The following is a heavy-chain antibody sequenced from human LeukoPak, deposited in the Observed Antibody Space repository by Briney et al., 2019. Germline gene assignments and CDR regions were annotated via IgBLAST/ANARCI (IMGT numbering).Heavy chain of an antibody. CDR2: INHSGST. CDR3: VLENY. CDR1: GGSFRNYY. V-gene: IGHV4-34*01. Sequence: SETLSLTCGFYGGSFRNYYWSCIRQPPGKGLEWIGEINHSGSTNYNPSLKRRVTISVDTSKNQFSLKLSSVTAADTAVYYCVLENYWGQGTLVTVSS. D-gene: IGHD5-24*01. J-gene: IGHJ4*02.